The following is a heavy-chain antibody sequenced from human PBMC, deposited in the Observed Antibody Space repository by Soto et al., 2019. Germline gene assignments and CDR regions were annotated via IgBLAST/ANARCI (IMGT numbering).Heavy chain of an antibody. CDR3: AKDRAAAGTAHDN. CDR2: ISGSGGST. D-gene: IGHD6-13*01. J-gene: IGHJ4*02. Sequence: GGSLRLSCAASGFSFCSYAMSWVRPAPGKGLEWVSTISGSGGSTYYADSVKGRFTISRDNSQNTLYLQMNSLRAEDTAVYYCAKDRAAAGTAHDNWGQGTLVTVSS. CDR1: GFSFCSYA. V-gene: IGHV3-23*01.